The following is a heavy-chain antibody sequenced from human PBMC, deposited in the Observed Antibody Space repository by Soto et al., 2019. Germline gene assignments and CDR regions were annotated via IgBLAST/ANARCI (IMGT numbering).Heavy chain of an antibody. V-gene: IGHV1-69*13. Sequence: SVKVSCKASGGTFSSYAISWVRQAPGQGLEWMGGIIPIFGTANYAQKFQGRVTITADESTSTAYMELSSLRSEDTAVYYCARGELGYCSGGSCYWFDPWGQGTLVTVSS. J-gene: IGHJ5*02. CDR1: GGTFSSYA. D-gene: IGHD2-15*01. CDR3: ARGELGYCSGGSCYWFDP. CDR2: IIPIFGTA.